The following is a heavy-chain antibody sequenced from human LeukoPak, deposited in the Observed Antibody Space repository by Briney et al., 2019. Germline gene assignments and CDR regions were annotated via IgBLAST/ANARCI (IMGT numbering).Heavy chain of an antibody. CDR3: ARVVLRFSSNYYMDV. CDR1: GGSISSYY. D-gene: IGHD3-3*01. J-gene: IGHJ6*03. CDR2: IYYSGST. Sequence: SETLSLTCTVSGGSISSYYWSWIRQPPGKGLEWIGYIYYSGSTNYNPSLKSRVAISVDTSKNQFSLKLSSVTAADTAVYYCARVVLRFSSNYYMDVWGKGTTVTVSS. V-gene: IGHV4-59*01.